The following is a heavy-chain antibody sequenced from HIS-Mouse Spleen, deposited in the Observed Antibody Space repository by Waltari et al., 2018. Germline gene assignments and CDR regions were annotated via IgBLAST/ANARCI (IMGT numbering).Heavy chain of an antibody. CDR3: ARGFSAMGKVDY. D-gene: IGHD5-18*01. CDR1: GGSFSGYY. CDR2: INQSGST. V-gene: IGHV4-34*01. Sequence: QVQLQQWGAGLLKPSETLSLTRAVYGGSFSGYYWSWIRQPPGKGLEWIGEINQSGSTNYNPSLKSRVTISVDTSKNQFSLKLSSVTAADTAVYYCARGFSAMGKVDYWGQGTLVTVSS. J-gene: IGHJ4*02.